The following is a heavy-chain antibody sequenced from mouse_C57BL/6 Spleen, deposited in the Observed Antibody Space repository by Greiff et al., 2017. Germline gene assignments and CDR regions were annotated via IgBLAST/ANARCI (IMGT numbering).Heavy chain of an antibody. CDR1: GYAFSSSW. V-gene: IGHV1-82*01. J-gene: IGHJ3*01. Sequence: VQLQQSGPELVKPGASVKISCKASGYAFSSSWMNWVKQRPGKGLEWIGRIYPGDGDTNYNGKFKGKATLTADKSSSTAYMQLSSLTSEDSAVYFCASGSWFAYWGQGTLVTGSA. CDR2: IYPGDGDT. CDR3: ASGSWFAY.